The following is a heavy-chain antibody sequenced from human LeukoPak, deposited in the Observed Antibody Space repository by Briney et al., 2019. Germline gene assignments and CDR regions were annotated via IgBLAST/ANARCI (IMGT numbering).Heavy chain of an antibody. J-gene: IGHJ4*02. D-gene: IGHD3-22*01. CDR3: ARVLNRGSGYYYFDY. V-gene: IGHV3-53*01. CDR1: GFTVSSNY. Sequence: GGSLRLSCAASGFTVSSNYMSWVRQAPGKGLEWVSVIYSGGSTYYADSVKGRFTISRDNSKNTLYLQMNSLRAEDTAVYYCARVLNRGSGYYYFDYWGQGTLVTVSS. CDR2: IYSGGST.